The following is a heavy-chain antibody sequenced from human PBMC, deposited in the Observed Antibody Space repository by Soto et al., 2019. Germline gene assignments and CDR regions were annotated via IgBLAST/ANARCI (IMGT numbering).Heavy chain of an antibody. V-gene: IGHV4-31*03. CDR2: IYYTGST. D-gene: IGHD3-10*01. Sequence: SETLSLTCSVSNGSINSAGHFWSWLRQHPGKGLEWLGYIYYTGSTYYNPALQRRAVFSIDTSKTRFSLKLTSVTAADTAVYYCARGFGGESLDYFVFWGQGPQVTVSS. CDR1: NGSINSAGHF. CDR3: ARGFGGESLDYFVF. J-gene: IGHJ4*02.